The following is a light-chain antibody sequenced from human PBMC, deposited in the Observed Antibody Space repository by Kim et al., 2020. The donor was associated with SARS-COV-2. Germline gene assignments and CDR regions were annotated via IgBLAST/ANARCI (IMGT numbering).Light chain of an antibody. Sequence: QSALTQPASVSGSPGQSITISCTGTSSDVGGYNYVSWYQQHPGKAPKLMIFDVSKRPSGVSNRFSGSKSGNTASLTISGLQAEDEADFYCLSPTGSSTYIYGTRTKVTVL. V-gene: IGLV2-14*03. CDR3: LSPTGSSTYI. CDR1: SSDVGGYNY. J-gene: IGLJ1*01. CDR2: DVS.